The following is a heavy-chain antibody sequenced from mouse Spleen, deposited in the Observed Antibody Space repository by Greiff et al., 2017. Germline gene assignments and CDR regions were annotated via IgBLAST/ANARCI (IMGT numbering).Heavy chain of an antibody. CDR1: GYSITSGYY. J-gene: IGHJ3*01. CDR2: ISYDGSN. V-gene: IGHV3-6*01. Sequence: DVQLQESGPGLVKPSQSLSLTCSVTGYSITSGYYWNWIRQFPGNKLEWMGYISYDGSNNYNPSLKNRISITRDTSKNQFFLKLNSVTTEDTATYYCASFYGSSYWFAYWGQGTLVTVSA. CDR3: ASFYGSSYWFAY. D-gene: IGHD1-1*01.